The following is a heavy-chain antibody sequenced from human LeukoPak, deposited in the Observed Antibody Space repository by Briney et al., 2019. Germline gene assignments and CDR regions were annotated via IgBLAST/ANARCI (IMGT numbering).Heavy chain of an antibody. CDR2: IDWDGDK. V-gene: IGHV2-70*13. J-gene: IGHJ4*02. CDR3: ARGDYGDRIIDY. CDR1: GFSLNTRGMC. D-gene: IGHD4-17*01. Sequence: SGPTLVKPTQTLTLTCTFSGFSLNTRGMCVSWLRQPPGKALEWLALIDWDGDKYYSTSLKTRPTVSKGTSKNQVVLIMTNMDPVDTATYYCARGDYGDRIIDYWGLGTLVTVSS.